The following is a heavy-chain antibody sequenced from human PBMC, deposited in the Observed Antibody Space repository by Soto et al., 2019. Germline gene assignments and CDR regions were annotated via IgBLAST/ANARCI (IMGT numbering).Heavy chain of an antibody. Sequence: ASVKVSCKASGYTFTSYGISWVRQAPGQGLEWMGWISAYNGNTNYAQKLQGRVTMTTDTSTSTAYMELRSLRSDDTAVYYCARGGDDYSNLNRFDPWGQGTLVTVSS. J-gene: IGHJ5*02. CDR2: ISAYNGNT. CDR1: GYTFTSYG. CDR3: ARGGDDYSNLNRFDP. V-gene: IGHV1-18*04. D-gene: IGHD4-4*01.